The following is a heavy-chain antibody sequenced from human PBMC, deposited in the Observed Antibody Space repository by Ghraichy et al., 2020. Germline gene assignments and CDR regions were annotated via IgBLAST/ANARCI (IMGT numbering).Heavy chain of an antibody. D-gene: IGHD1-26*01. V-gene: IGHV3-64D*09. Sequence: GGSLRLSCSASGFTFSSYAMHWVRQAPGKGLEYVSAISSNGGSTYYADSVKGRFTISRDNSKNTLYLQMSSLRAEDTAVYYCVKDKDSGSYRYYYYYMDVWGKGTTVTVSS. CDR3: VKDKDSGSYRYYYYYMDV. J-gene: IGHJ6*03. CDR1: GFTFSSYA. CDR2: ISSNGGST.